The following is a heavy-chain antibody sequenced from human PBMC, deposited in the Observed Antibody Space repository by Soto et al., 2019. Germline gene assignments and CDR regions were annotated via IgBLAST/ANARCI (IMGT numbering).Heavy chain of an antibody. CDR2: IYYSGST. CDR3: ARAMYYYGSGTYDNAYCFDY. D-gene: IGHD3-10*01. CDR1: CGSISSSDYF. J-gene: IGHJ4*02. Sequence: QVQLQESGPGLVKPSQTLSLTGTVSCGSISSSDYFWSWIRQHPGKGLEWIGYIYYSGSTYSNPSLKSRVTISVDTSKTQFSLKLSSVTAADTAVYYCARAMYYYGSGTYDNAYCFDYWGQGTLVTVSS. V-gene: IGHV4-31*03.